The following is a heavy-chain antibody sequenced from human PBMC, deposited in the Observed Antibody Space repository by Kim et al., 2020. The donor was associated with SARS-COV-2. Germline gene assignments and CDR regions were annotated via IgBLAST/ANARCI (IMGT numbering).Heavy chain of an antibody. Sequence: YADSVKGRFTISRDNSKNTLYLQMNSLRAEDTAVYYCAKAGSLGDIVLTNWGQGTLVTVSS. J-gene: IGHJ4*02. CDR3: AKAGSLGDIVLTN. V-gene: IGHV3-30*02. D-gene: IGHD2-8*01.